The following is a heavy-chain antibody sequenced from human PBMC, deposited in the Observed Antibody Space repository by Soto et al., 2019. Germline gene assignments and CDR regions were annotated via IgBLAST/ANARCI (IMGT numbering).Heavy chain of an antibody. Sequence: EVQLVQSGAEVKKPGESLKISCKGSGYSFTSYWIGWVRQMPGKGLEWMGIIYPGDSDTRYSPSFQGQVTISADKSISTAYLQWSSLKASDTAMYYCARRNSVVVTAIENWFDPWGQGTLVTVSS. D-gene: IGHD2-21*02. CDR2: IYPGDSDT. V-gene: IGHV5-51*01. CDR3: ARRNSVVVTAIENWFDP. J-gene: IGHJ5*02. CDR1: GYSFTSYW.